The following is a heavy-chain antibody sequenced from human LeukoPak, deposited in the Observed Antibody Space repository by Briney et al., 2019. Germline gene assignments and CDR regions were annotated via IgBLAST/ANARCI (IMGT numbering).Heavy chain of an antibody. D-gene: IGHD4-11*01. Sequence: GGSLRLSCVASGFTFSLYEMNWVRQAPGKGLEWVSCISKSGNNLHYADSVKGRFTVSRDNAKDSLYLQMNNLRDEDTAVYYCARDLISGDYTFDYWGQGALVAVSS. J-gene: IGHJ4*02. V-gene: IGHV3-48*03. CDR2: ISKSGNNL. CDR1: GFTFSLYE. CDR3: ARDLISGDYTFDY.